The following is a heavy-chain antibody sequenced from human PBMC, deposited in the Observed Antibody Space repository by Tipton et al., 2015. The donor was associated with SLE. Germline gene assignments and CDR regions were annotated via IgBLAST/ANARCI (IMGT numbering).Heavy chain of an antibody. CDR1: GYSISSGYY. V-gene: IGHV4-38-2*01. J-gene: IGHJ5*02. D-gene: IGHD6-19*01. CDR2: IYHSGST. Sequence: TLSLTCAVSGYSISSGYYWGWIRQPPGKGLEWIGSIYHSGSTYYNPSLKSRVTISVDTSKNQFSLKLSSVTAADTAVYYCARPIIAVAGPFDPWGQGTLVTVSS. CDR3: ARPIIAVAGPFDP.